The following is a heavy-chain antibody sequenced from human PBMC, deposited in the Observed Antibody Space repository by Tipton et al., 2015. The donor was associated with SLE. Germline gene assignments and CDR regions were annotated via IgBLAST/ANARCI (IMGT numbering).Heavy chain of an antibody. Sequence: QSGAEVKKPGASVRVSCKASGYTFTTYGISWVRQAPGQGLEWMGWMNPTSGNTGYAQKFQGRVTMTRNTSITTAYMELSSLRSEDTAVYYCARGEGMSAFDIWGQGTMVTVSS. J-gene: IGHJ3*02. CDR3: ARGEGMSAFDI. D-gene: IGHD3-10*01. CDR1: GYTFTTYG. V-gene: IGHV1-8*02. CDR2: MNPTSGNT.